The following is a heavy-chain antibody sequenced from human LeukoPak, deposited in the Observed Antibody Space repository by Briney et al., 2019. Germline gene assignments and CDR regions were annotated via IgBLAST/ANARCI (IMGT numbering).Heavy chain of an antibody. D-gene: IGHD3-10*01. CDR2: INAGNGNT. J-gene: IGHJ4*02. CDR1: GYTFTSYA. Sequence: GASVKVSCKASGYTFTSYAMHWVRQAPGQRLEWVGWINAGNGNTKYSQKYQGRVTITRDTSASTVYMELSSLRSEDTALYYCARGLLWFGELSPPGYWGQGTLVTVSS. V-gene: IGHV1-3*01. CDR3: ARGLLWFGELSPPGY.